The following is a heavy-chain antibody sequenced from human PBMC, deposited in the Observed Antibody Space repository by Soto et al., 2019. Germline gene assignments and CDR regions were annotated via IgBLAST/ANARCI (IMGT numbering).Heavy chain of an antibody. Sequence: QVQLQESGPGLVKPSETLSLTCSVSGGSISGSSYYWGWIRQPPGKGLEWIGSIYHSGSTYDNPSLKRRVTISVDTPKNQFSLKLSSVTAADTAVYYCARRDIYGHQAPYWGQGTLVTVSS. CDR3: ARRDIYGHQAPY. CDR2: IYHSGST. D-gene: IGHD2-15*01. V-gene: IGHV4-39*01. J-gene: IGHJ4*02. CDR1: GGSISGSSYY.